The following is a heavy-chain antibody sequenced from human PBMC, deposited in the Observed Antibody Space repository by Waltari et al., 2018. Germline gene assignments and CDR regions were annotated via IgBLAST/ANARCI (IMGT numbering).Heavy chain of an antibody. V-gene: IGHV1-69-2*01. CDR1: GYTFSDYY. Sequence: VQLVQSGAEGKKPGATVTISCKVSGYTFSDYYMHWIQQAPGKGLEWMGLVDPEDGTTTYAENFQGRVSITADTSTDTVYMELSSLRSEDTAVYYCASERRHYFGSGSPHSYDSWGQGTLVTVSS. CDR2: VDPEDGTT. CDR3: ASERRHYFGSGSPHSYDS. J-gene: IGHJ4*02. D-gene: IGHD3-10*01.